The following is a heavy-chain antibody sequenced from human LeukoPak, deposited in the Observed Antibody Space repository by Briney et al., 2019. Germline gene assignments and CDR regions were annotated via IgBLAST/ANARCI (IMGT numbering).Heavy chain of an antibody. CDR3: ARVPGGYSYGYHFDY. D-gene: IGHD5-18*01. Sequence: SETLSLTCTVSGGSISSSTFYWGWIRQPPGKGLEWIGRIYTSGSTNYNPSLKSRVTMSVDTSKNQFSLKLSSVTAADTAVYYCARVPGGYSYGYHFDYWGQGTLVTVSS. J-gene: IGHJ4*02. CDR1: GGSISSSTFY. V-gene: IGHV4-39*07. CDR2: IYTSGST.